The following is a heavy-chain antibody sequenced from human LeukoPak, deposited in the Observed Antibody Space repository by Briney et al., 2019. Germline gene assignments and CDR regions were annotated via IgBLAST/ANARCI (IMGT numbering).Heavy chain of an antibody. CDR1: GGSINSGGYY. CDR3: TVGPHHYFDS. J-gene: IGHJ4*02. D-gene: IGHD4-11*01. CDR2: ISYSGST. V-gene: IGHV4-31*03. Sequence: SETLSLTCTVSGGSINSGGYYWSWIRQHLGKGLEWTGYISYSGSTYYNPSLKSRVTISLDTSKNQFSLRLSSVSTADTAVYFCTVGPHHYFDSWGQGTLVTVSS.